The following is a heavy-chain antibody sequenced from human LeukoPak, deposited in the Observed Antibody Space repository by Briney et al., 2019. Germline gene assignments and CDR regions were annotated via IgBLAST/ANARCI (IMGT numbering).Heavy chain of an antibody. CDR2: ISYDRSNK. J-gene: IGHJ4*02. Sequence: GRSLRLSCAASGFTFSSYAMHWVRQAPGKGLEWVAVISYDRSNKYYADSVKGRFTISRDNSKNTLYLQMNSLRAEDTAVYYCARDDLDSSGCFDYWGQGTLVTVSS. CDR1: GFTFSSYA. V-gene: IGHV3-30-3*01. D-gene: IGHD6-19*01. CDR3: ARDDLDSSGCFDY.